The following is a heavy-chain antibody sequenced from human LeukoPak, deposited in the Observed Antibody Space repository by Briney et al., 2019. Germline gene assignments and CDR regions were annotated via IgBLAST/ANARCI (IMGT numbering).Heavy chain of an antibody. V-gene: IGHV1-69*06. Sequence: SVKVSCKASGGTFSSYAISWVRQAPGQGLEWMGGIIPIFGTANYAQKFQGRVTITADKSTSTAYMELSSLRSEDTAVYYCARAKPKNMVRGLIMRRESRYYFDYWGQGTLVTVSS. CDR3: ARAKPKNMVRGLIMRRESRYYFDY. D-gene: IGHD3-10*01. CDR2: IIPIFGTA. J-gene: IGHJ4*02. CDR1: GGTFSSYA.